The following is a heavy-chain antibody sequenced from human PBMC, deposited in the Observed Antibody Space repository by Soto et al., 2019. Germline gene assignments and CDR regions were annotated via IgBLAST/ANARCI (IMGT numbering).Heavy chain of an antibody. Sequence: QVQLVESGGGVVQPGRSLRLSCAASGFNFSTYGVHWVRQAPGKGLEWVGVISYDGSEKYYADSVKGRFTISRDNSKDTLYLQMNSLRPEDTAVYYCAKDVMGSPDYWGQGTLVNVSS. D-gene: IGHD2-8*01. J-gene: IGHJ4*02. CDR2: ISYDGSEK. V-gene: IGHV3-30*18. CDR3: AKDVMGSPDY. CDR1: GFNFSTYG.